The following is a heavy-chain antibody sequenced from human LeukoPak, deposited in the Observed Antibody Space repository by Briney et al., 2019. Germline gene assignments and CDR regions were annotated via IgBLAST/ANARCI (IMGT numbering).Heavy chain of an antibody. CDR1: GFTFSSYS. J-gene: IGHJ3*02. CDR2: ISSSSSYI. CDR3: ARDRSMADAFDI. Sequence: GGSLRLSCAASGFTFSSYSMNWVRQAPGKGLEWVSSISSSSSYIYYADSVKGRFTISRDNVKNSLYLQMNSLRAEDTAVYYCARDRSMADAFDIWGQGTMVTVSS. V-gene: IGHV3-21*01. D-gene: IGHD5-24*01.